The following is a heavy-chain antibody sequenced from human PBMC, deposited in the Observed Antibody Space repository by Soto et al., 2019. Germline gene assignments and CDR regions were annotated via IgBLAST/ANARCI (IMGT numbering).Heavy chain of an antibody. CDR2: ISLSGGTT. J-gene: IGHJ4*02. CDR3: AKLSALTTSWLY. V-gene: IGHV3-23*01. Sequence: GGSLRLFCAASGLTFSGYAMSWVRQGPGKGLEWVSSISLSGGTTYYADSVKGRFTISRDNSKNTLYLQMNSLRADDTAVYYCAKLSALTTSWLYWGQGTLVTVSS. CDR1: GLTFSGYA. D-gene: IGHD4-17*01.